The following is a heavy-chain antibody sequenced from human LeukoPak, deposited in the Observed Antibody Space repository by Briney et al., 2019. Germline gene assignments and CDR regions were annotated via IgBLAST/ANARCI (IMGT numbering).Heavy chain of an antibody. D-gene: IGHD3-9*01. V-gene: IGHV4-4*02. Sequence: PSETLSLTCAVSGGSISSSNWWSWVRQPPGKGLEWIGEIYHSGSTNYNPSLKSRVTISVDKSKNQFSLKLSSVTAADTAVYYCARHAVLRYFDWLLYRVFDYWGQGTLVTVSS. CDR2: IYHSGST. CDR1: GGSISSSNW. J-gene: IGHJ4*02. CDR3: ARHAVLRYFDWLLYRVFDY.